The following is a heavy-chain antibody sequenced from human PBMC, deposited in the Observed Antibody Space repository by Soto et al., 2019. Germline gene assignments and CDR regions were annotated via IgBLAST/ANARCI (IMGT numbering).Heavy chain of an antibody. J-gene: IGHJ4*02. Sequence: PSQTLSLTCAVSGGSLSSSSWWSWVRQPPGKTLEWLGEIFYSGSTKYNPSLNSRVTISADQSKNDFPLKLSSVTAADTAVYYCARLHSSSSADRPAGKRPPLYYFDYWGQGTLVTVSS. V-gene: IGHV4-4*02. D-gene: IGHD6-6*01. CDR2: IFYSGST. CDR1: GGSLSSSSW. CDR3: ARLHSSSSADRPAGKRPPLYYFDY.